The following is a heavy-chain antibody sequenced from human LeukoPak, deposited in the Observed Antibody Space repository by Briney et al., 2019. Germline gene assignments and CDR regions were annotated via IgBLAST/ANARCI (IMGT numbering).Heavy chain of an antibody. J-gene: IGHJ5*02. CDR1: NFTFSNAW. Sequence: PGGSLRLSCAASNFTFSNAWMNWVRQAPGKGLEWVANIKTDGSEKYYVDSVKGRFTISRDNAKNSLYLQMNSLRAEDTAVYYCARDYTGYFPWGQGTLVIVSS. CDR2: IKTDGSEK. V-gene: IGHV3-7*03. D-gene: IGHD3-9*01. CDR3: ARDYTGYFP.